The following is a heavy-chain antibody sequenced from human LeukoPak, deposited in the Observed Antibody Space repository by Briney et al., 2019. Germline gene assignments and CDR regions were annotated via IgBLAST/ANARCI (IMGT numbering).Heavy chain of an antibody. CDR1: GFTFSSYG. CDR2: IWYDGSNK. CDR3: AKDIRMDPY. V-gene: IGHV3-33*06. Sequence: PGGSLRLSCAASGFTFSSYGMHWVRQAPGKGLEWVAVIWYDGSNKYYADSVKGRFTISRDNSKNTLYLEMNGLRAEDTAVYYCAKDIRMDPYWGQGTLVTVSS. D-gene: IGHD1-14*01. J-gene: IGHJ4*02.